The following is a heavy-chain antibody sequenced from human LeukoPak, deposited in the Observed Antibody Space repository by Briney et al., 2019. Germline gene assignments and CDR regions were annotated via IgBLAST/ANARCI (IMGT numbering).Heavy chain of an antibody. CDR2: ISYDGSNK. CDR3: ARECVATSSAS. D-gene: IGHD5-12*01. CDR1: GFTFSSYA. J-gene: IGHJ4*02. Sequence: GGSLRLSCAASGFTFSSYAMHWVRQAPGKGLEWVAVISYDGSNKYYADSVKGRFTISRDNSKNTLYLQMNSLRADDTAVYYCARECVATSSASWGQGTLVTVSS. V-gene: IGHV3-30*04.